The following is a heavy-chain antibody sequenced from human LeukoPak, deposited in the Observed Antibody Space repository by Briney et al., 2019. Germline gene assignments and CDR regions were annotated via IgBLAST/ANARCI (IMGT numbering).Heavy chain of an antibody. J-gene: IGHJ4*02. CDR2: ITSRSTT. D-gene: IGHD7-27*01. CDR3: AKDGNWARFED. V-gene: IGHV3-23*01. CDR1: GFTLSTYA. Sequence: PGGSLRLSCAASGFTLSTYAMSWVRQAPGKGLEWVSGITSRSTTYYADSVKGRFTVSRDNSKNMVWLQINSPTAEDTATYYCAKDGNWARFEDWGQGTLVTVSS.